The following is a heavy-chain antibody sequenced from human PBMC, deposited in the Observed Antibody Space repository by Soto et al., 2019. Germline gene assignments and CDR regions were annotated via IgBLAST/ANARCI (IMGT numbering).Heavy chain of an antibody. CDR3: ASDAAGTMFDYYYGMDV. J-gene: IGHJ6*02. CDR2: IYYSGST. V-gene: IGHV4-61*01. D-gene: IGHD3-10*02. Sequence: QVQLQESGPGLVKPSETLSLTCTVSGGSVSSGSYYWSWIRQPPGKGLEWIGYIYYSGSTNYNPSLKSRVTISVDTSKNQFSLKLSSVTAADTAVYYCASDAAGTMFDYYYGMDVWGQGTTVTVSS. CDR1: GGSVSSGSYY.